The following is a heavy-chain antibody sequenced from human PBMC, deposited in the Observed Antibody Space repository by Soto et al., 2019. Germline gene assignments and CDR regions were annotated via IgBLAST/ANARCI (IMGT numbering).Heavy chain of an antibody. CDR3: AREKVGTTFFDN. J-gene: IGHJ4*02. Sequence: SETLSLTCSVSGFAISRGYYWSWVRQPPGKGLEWIGSIYPSVSSYHNPSLATRLRLSIDTSKNQSTLNLTSVTAADTALYFCAREKVGTTFFDNWGQGIQVT. V-gene: IGHV4-38-2*02. D-gene: IGHD1-1*01. CDR2: IYPSVSS. CDR1: GFAISRGYY.